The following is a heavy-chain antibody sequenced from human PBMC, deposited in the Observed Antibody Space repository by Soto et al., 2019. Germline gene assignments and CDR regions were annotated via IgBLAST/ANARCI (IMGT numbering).Heavy chain of an antibody. D-gene: IGHD2-8*01. CDR1: GFTFSSYW. V-gene: IGHV3-74*01. CDR2: INSDGSST. J-gene: IGHJ5*02. Sequence: EVQLVESGGGLVQPGGSLRLSCAASGFTFSSYWMHWVRQAPGKGLVWVSRINSDGSSTSYADSVNGRFTISRDNAKNTLYLQMNSLRAEDTAVYYCARGADARGWFDPWGQGTLVTVSS. CDR3: ARGADARGWFDP.